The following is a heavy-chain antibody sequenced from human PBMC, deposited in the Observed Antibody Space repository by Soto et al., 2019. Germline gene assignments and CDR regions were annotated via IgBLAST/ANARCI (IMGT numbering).Heavy chain of an antibody. Sequence: QVQLVQSGPEVKKPGASVNVSCKASGYTFTSYAFSWVRQAPGHGLEWMGWISAYNGNTVYAQSLQDRITMTTDTSTRPAYMELRSLRSDDTAVYYCARDFGRFDPWGQGTLVTVSS. CDR2: ISAYNGNT. CDR1: GYTFTSYA. D-gene: IGHD3-10*01. J-gene: IGHJ5*02. CDR3: ARDFGRFDP. V-gene: IGHV1-18*01.